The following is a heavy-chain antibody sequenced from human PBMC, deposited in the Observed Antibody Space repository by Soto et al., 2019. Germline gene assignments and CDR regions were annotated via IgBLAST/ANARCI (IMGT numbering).Heavy chain of an antibody. Sequence: EVQLVESGGGLVKPGGSLRLSCAASGFTFSNAWMSWVRQAPGGGLEWVGRIKRNIDGGTTDYAAPVKGRFAISRDDSNSNLYLEMNSLRSEDTAVYYCTTVDAVVLNWGQGLLVTVSS. CDR2: IKRNIDGGTT. J-gene: IGHJ4*02. D-gene: IGHD6-19*01. CDR3: TTVDAVVLN. CDR1: GFTFSNAW. V-gene: IGHV3-15*01.